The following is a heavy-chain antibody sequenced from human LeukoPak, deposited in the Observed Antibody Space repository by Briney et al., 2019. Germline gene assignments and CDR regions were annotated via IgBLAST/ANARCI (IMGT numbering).Heavy chain of an antibody. CDR1: GGSISSYY. D-gene: IGHD3/OR15-3a*01. CDR3: ARVVGTGYPYYFDY. V-gene: IGHV4-4*07. J-gene: IGHJ4*02. Sequence: SETLSLTCTVYGGSISSYYWSWIRQPAGKALEWIGRIYISGTTNYNPSFKSRVTMSVDTSKNQFSLNLSSVTAADTAVYYCARVVGTGYPYYFDYWGQGTLVTVSS. CDR2: IYISGTT.